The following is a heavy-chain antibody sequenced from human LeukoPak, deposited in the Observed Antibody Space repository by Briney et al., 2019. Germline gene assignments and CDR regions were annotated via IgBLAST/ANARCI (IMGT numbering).Heavy chain of an antibody. CDR2: ISPGGDNT. CDR1: GFIFSKYG. D-gene: IGHD3-22*01. CDR3: ARYFNSNGYRPFDN. Sequence: GGSLRLSCAASGFIFSKYGMSWVRQAPGKGLQFVSTISPGGDNTYYADSVKGRFTISRDNSQNTVYLQMNNLRPEDTAEYYCARYFNSNGYRPFDNWGQGILDTVSS. J-gene: IGHJ4*02. V-gene: IGHV3-23*01.